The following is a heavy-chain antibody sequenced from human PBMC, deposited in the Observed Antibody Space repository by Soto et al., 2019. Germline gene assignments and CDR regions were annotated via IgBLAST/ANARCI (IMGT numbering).Heavy chain of an antibody. CDR2: ISSTSYT. V-gene: IGHV3-11*05. J-gene: IGHJ6*02. Sequence: GGSLRLSCAASGFTFSDYYMSWIRQAPGKGLEWVSYISSTSYTNYADSVKGRFTISRDNAKNSLYLQMNSLRAEDTAVYYCASDRWGYCGTDCYPLDVWAQRTPVTVSS. D-gene: IGHD2-21*02. CDR1: GFTFSDYY. CDR3: ASDRWGYCGTDCYPLDV.